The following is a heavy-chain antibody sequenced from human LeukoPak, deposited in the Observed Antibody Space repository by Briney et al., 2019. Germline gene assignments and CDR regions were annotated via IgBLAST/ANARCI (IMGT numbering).Heavy chain of an antibody. CDR2: IYYTGRT. J-gene: IGHJ5*02. Sequence: KTSETLSLTCSVSGGSISGSSYYWGWIRQPPGRGLEWIGTIYYTGRTYHNPSLKSRVTISVDTSKNQFSLKLSSVTAADTAFYYCARDYDSGGYYGRWFDPWGQGTLVTVPS. CDR3: ARDYDSGGYYGRWFDP. D-gene: IGHD3-22*01. V-gene: IGHV4-39*02. CDR1: GGSISGSSYY.